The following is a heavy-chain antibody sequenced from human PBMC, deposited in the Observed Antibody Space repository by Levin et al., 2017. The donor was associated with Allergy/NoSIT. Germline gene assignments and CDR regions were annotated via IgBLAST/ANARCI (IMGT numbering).Heavy chain of an antibody. CDR2: INNNGGNT. V-gene: IGHV3-64D*06. CDR1: GFTFSSYA. Sequence: GESLKISCSASGFTFSSYAMHWVRQAPGKGLEHISHINNNGGNTYCADSVKGRFTISRDNSKNTLYLQMSSLRDEDTAVYYCVRDNSSGGSGWYFDLWGRGTLVTVSS. CDR3: VRDNSSGGSGWYFDL. J-gene: IGHJ2*01. D-gene: IGHD6-19*01.